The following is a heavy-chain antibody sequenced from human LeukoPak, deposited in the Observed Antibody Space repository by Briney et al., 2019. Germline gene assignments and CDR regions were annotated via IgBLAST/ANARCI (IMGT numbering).Heavy chain of an antibody. CDR2: IKQDGSEK. Sequence: PGGSLRLSCAASGFTFSSYWMSWVRQAPGKGLKWVANIKQDGSEKYYVDSVKCRFTISRDNAKNSLYLQMNSLRAEDTAVYYCARVVAGDWFDPWGQGTLVTVSS. V-gene: IGHV3-7*01. CDR3: ARVVAGDWFDP. CDR1: GFTFSSYW. D-gene: IGHD5-12*01. J-gene: IGHJ5*02.